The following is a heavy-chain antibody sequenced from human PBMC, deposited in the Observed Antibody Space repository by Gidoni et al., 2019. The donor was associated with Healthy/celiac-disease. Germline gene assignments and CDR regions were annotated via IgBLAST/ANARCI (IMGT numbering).Heavy chain of an antibody. CDR3: ARRRAGYYYYGMDV. J-gene: IGHJ6*02. Sequence: QVQLVESGGGVVQPGRSLRLSCAASGFTFSSYAMHWVRQAPGKGLEWVAVISYDGSNKYYADSVKGRFTISRDNSKNTLYLQMNSLRAEDTAVYYCARRRAGYYYYGMDVWGQGTTVTVSS. V-gene: IGHV3-30*04. CDR1: GFTFSSYA. CDR2: ISYDGSNK.